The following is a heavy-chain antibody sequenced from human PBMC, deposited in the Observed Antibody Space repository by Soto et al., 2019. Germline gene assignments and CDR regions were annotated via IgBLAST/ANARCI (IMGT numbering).Heavy chain of an antibody. CDR1: GYTFTNFD. Sequence: GASLKVSCKASGYTFTNFDISWVRQATGQGLEWMGWMDPKSGNADYAHKFQGRLTLTRKTYINTTYMELSRLTSEDTAVYYCASGRGWRDXWGQGTPVTVSX. D-gene: IGHD6-19*01. CDR3: ASGRGWRDX. V-gene: IGHV1-8*01. J-gene: IGHJ4*02. CDR2: MDPKSGNA.